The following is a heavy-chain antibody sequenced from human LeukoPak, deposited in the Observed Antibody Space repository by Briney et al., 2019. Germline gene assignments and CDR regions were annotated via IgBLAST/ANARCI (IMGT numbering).Heavy chain of an antibody. CDR3: ARRDTTYFDY. V-gene: IGHV5-51*01. CDR1: AYKFSNYW. D-gene: IGHD1-1*01. CDR2: IYPDDSDT. J-gene: IGHJ4*02. Sequence: GESLKISCKGAAYKFSNYWIAWVRQMPGEDLEWMGIIYPDDSDTRYSPSFQGRVTISADESISTAYLQWTSLKASDTAIYYCARRDTTYFDYWCQGSLVIVSS.